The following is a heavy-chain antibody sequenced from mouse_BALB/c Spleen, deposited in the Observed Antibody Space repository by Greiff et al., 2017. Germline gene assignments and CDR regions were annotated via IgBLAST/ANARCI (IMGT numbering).Heavy chain of an antibody. J-gene: IGHJ2*01. CDR1: GYTFTSYW. V-gene: IGHV1-5*01. Sequence: VHVKQSGTVLARPGASVKMSCKASGYTFTSYWMHWVKQRPGQGLEWIGAIYPGNSDTSYNQKFKGKAKLTAVTSTSTAYMELSSLTNEDSAVYYCTRRGMITTYFDYWGQGTTLTVSS. CDR2: IYPGNSDT. CDR3: TRRGMITTYFDY. D-gene: IGHD2-4*01.